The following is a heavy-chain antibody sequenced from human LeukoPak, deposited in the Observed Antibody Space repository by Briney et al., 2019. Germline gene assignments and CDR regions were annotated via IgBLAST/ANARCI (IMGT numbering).Heavy chain of an antibody. V-gene: IGHV4-59*01. J-gene: IGHJ4*02. D-gene: IGHD3-22*01. CDR3: ARIYYDSSGYSPYDY. CDR1: GGSISSYY. Sequence: SETLSLTCTVSGGSISSYYWSWIWQPPGKGLEWIGYIYYSGSTNYNPSLKSRVTISVDTSKNQFSLKLSSVTAADTAVYYCARIYYDSSGYSPYDYWGQGTLVTVSS. CDR2: IYYSGST.